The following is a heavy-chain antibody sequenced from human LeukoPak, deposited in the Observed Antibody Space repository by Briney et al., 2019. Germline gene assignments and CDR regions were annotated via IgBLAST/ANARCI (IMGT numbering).Heavy chain of an antibody. CDR2: IDKDGSEK. J-gene: IGHJ4*02. CDR1: GFTFSKYW. D-gene: IGHD3-10*01. CDR3: ATYTQHFGAPGTDY. V-gene: IGHV3-7*01. Sequence: GGSLRLSCEVSGFTFSKYWMRWVRQAPGKGLEWVASIDKDGSEKRYVDSVEGRFTISRDSAKNSVFLQMTSLGAEDTAVYYCATYTQHFGAPGTDYWGQGTLVTVSS.